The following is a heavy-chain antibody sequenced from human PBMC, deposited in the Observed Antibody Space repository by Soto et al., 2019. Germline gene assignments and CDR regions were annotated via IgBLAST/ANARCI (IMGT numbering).Heavy chain of an antibody. CDR3: ARVVRLPYCSGASCYSGRYYYYMDV. J-gene: IGHJ6*03. CDR1: EFNIGDFY. V-gene: IGHV3-11*01. D-gene: IGHD2-15*01. Sequence: GGSMRHSNAAAEFNIGDFYMILIRQNQGKGLEWVSYISSSGSTIYYADSVKGRFTISRDNAKNSLYLQMNSLRAEDTAVYYCARVVRLPYCSGASCYSGRYYYYMDVWGKGTTVTVSS. CDR2: ISSSGSTI.